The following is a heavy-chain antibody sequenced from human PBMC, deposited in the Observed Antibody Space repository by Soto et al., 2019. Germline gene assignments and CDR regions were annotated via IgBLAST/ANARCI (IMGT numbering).Heavy chain of an antibody. Sequence: SETLSLTCTVSGGSISRDYWSWIRQPPGKGLEWIGYIYYSGSTNYNPSLKSRVTISVDTSKNQFSLKLSSVTAADTAVYYCARLDYGDYGGYWGQGTLVTVSS. CDR2: IYYSGST. CDR1: GGSISRDY. V-gene: IGHV4-59*08. CDR3: ARLDYGDYGGY. D-gene: IGHD4-17*01. J-gene: IGHJ4*02.